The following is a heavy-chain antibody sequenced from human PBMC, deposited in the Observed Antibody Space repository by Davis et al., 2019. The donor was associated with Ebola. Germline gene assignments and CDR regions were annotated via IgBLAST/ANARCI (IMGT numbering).Heavy chain of an antibody. CDR1: GGSFSGY. V-gene: IGHV4-34*01. CDR2: IYYSGST. Sequence: SETLSLTCAVYGGSFSGYWSWIRQPPGKGLEWIGSIYYSGSTYYNPSLKSRVTISVDTSKNQFSLKLSSVTAADTAVYYCARDRVFGVVVDYYGMDVWGQGTTVTVSS. D-gene: IGHD3-3*01. CDR3: ARDRVFGVVVDYYGMDV. J-gene: IGHJ6*02.